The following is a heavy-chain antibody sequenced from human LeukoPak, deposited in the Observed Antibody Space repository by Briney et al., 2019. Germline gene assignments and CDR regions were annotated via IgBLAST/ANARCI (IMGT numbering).Heavy chain of an antibody. CDR1: GYTFTGYY. D-gene: IGHD6-13*01. J-gene: IGHJ5*02. V-gene: IGHV1-2*02. CDR3: AGDLKQQRIDWFDP. CDR2: INPNSGGT. Sequence: ASVKVSCKASGYTFTGYYMHWVRQAPGQGLEWMGWINPNSGGTNYAQKFQGRVTMTRDTSISTAYMELSRLRSDDTAVYYCAGDLKQQRIDWFDPWGQGTLVTVSS.